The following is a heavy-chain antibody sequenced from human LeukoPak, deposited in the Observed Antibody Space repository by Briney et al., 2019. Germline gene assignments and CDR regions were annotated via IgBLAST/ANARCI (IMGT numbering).Heavy chain of an antibody. CDR3: ARDLRRNMDV. CDR2: ISGSGGST. Sequence: GGSLRLSCAASGFTFSSYAMSWVRQAPGRGLEWVSAISGSGGSTYYADSVKGRFTISRDNAKNSLYLQMNSLRDEDTAVYYCARDLRRNMDVWGKGTTVTVSS. CDR1: GFTFSSYA. J-gene: IGHJ6*03. V-gene: IGHV3-23*01.